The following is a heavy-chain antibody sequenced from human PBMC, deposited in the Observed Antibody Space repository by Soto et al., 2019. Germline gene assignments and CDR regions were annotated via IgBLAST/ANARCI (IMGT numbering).Heavy chain of an antibody. CDR2: VNWNGGST. V-gene: IGHV3-20*04. CDR3: VRGASLNFDY. J-gene: IGHJ4*02. D-gene: IGHD1-26*01. Sequence: EVQLVESGGGVLRPGGSLRLSCAASGFVFDDYGMSWARQAPGKGLEWVSGVNWNGGSTGYADSVKGRFTISRDNAKNFLFLQMNSLRVQDTAFYYCVRGASLNFDYWGQGTLVPVSS. CDR1: GFVFDDYG.